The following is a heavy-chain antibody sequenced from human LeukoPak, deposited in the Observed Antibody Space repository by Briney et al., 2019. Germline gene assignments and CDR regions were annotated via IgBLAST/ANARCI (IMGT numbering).Heavy chain of an antibody. CDR2: IYDSGST. Sequence: PSETLSLTCTVSGGSISSYYWSWIRQPPGKGLEWIGYIYDSGSTNYNPSLKSRITISVDTSKNQFSLKLSSVTAADTAVYYCARGITGITATGSEWGQGTLVTVSS. J-gene: IGHJ4*02. V-gene: IGHV4-59*08. CDR3: ARGITGITATGSE. CDR1: GGSISSYY. D-gene: IGHD6-13*01.